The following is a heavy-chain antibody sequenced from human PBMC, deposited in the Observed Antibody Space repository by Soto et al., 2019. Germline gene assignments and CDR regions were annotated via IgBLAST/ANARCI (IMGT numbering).Heavy chain of an antibody. D-gene: IGHD3-16*01. Sequence: QITLKESGPTLVKPTQTLTLTCTFSGFSLSTSGVGVGWIRQPPGKALEWLALIYWDDDKRYSPSLKSRLTITKDTSKTPVVPTMTNMDPVDTATYYCANMRRGSYFDYWGQGTLVTVSS. J-gene: IGHJ4*02. CDR3: ANMRRGSYFDY. CDR1: GFSLSTSGVG. V-gene: IGHV2-5*02. CDR2: IYWDDDK.